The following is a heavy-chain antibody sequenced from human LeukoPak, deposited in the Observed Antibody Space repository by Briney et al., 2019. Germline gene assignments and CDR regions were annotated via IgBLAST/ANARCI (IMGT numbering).Heavy chain of an antibody. CDR1: GYTFTGYY. CDR2: INPNSGGT. J-gene: IGHJ4*02. V-gene: IGHV1-2*02. CDR3: ARESQQRWDRGQGSYYFDY. Sequence: ASVKVSCKASGYTFTGYYMHWVRQAPGQGLEWMGWINPNSGGTNYAQKFQGRVTMTRDTSISTDYMELSRLRSDDTAVYYCARESQQRWDRGQGSYYFDYWGQGTLVTVSS. D-gene: IGHD6-13*01.